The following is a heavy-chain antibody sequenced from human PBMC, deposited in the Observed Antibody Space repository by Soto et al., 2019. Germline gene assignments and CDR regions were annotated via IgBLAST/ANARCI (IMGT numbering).Heavy chain of an antibody. D-gene: IGHD6-13*01. V-gene: IGHV3-23*01. CDR1: GFSFSSFA. J-gene: IGHJ6*04. CDR3: AKGVELDV. Sequence: EVLLLESGGGLVQPGGSLRLSCEASGFSFSSFAMNWVRQAPGKGLEWVSAIGDSGASTYYAVSVKGRFTISRDNSRNSLYLHLNSLGAEDTAVYYCAKGVELDVCGNGTTVSVSS. CDR2: IGDSGAST.